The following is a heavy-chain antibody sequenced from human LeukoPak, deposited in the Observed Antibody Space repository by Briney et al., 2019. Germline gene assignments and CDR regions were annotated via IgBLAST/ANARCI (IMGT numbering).Heavy chain of an antibody. D-gene: IGHD2-21*01. CDR2: ISYDGNNK. CDR3: ARGDAAYYFDS. V-gene: IGHV3-30-3*01. CDR1: GFTFSNYA. Sequence: GGSLSLSCAASGFTFSNYAMHWVRQAPGKGLEWVAVISYDGNNKYYADSVKGRFTISRDNSKNTLYLHMNSLRAEDTAVYFCARGDAAYYFDSWGQGTLVTVSS. J-gene: IGHJ4*02.